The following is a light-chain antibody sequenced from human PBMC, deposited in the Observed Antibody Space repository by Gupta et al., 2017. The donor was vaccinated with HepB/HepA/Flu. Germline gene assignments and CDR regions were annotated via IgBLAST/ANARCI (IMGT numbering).Light chain of an antibody. J-gene: IGLJ2*01. Sequence: SYELTQPPSVSVSPGQTARITCSGDALPKQYAYWYQQKRGQAPVLVIYKDSERPSGIPERFSGSSSGTTVTLTISGVQAEDEADYYCQSADSSGTYNVVFGGGTKLTVL. V-gene: IGLV3-25*03. CDR2: KDS. CDR3: QSADSSGTYNVV. CDR1: ALPKQY.